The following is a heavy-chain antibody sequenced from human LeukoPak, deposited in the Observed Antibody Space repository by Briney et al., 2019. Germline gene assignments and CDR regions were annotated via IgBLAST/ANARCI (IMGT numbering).Heavy chain of an antibody. V-gene: IGHV3-30*02. J-gene: IGHJ3*02. CDR2: LRYDGINK. Sequence: GGSLRLSCAASGFTFSNYGMHWVRQAPGKGLEWVAFLRYDGINKYYADSVKGRFTISRDTSKNTLYLQMNSLRAEDTAVYYCARASCSSSSCYLADAFDIWGQGTMVTVSS. CDR3: ARASCSSSSCYLADAFDI. CDR1: GFTFSNYG. D-gene: IGHD2-2*01.